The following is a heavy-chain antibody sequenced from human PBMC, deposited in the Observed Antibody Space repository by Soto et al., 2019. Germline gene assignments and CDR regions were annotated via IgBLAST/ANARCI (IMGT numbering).Heavy chain of an antibody. D-gene: IGHD5-12*01. CDR1: GFTFSSYA. Sequence: GGSLRLSCAASGFTFSSYAMSWVRQAPGKGLEWVSAISGSGGSTYYADSVKGRFTISRDNSKNTLYLQMNSLRAEDTAVYYCAKDFSPYSGYDAPAYFDYWGQGTLVTVSS. V-gene: IGHV3-23*01. J-gene: IGHJ4*02. CDR3: AKDFSPYSGYDAPAYFDY. CDR2: ISGSGGST.